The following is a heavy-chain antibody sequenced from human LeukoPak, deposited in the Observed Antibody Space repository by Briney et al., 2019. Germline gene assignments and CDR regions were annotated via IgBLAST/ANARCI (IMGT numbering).Heavy chain of an antibody. CDR2: ISWDGGST. CDR3: ARFGSSGWSLDY. Sequence: GGSLRLSCAASGFTFDDYTMHWVRQAPGKGLEWVSLISWDGGSTYYADSVKGRFTISRDNARDSLYLQMNSLRAEDTAVYYCARFGSSGWSLDYWGQGTLVTVSS. J-gene: IGHJ4*02. V-gene: IGHV3-43*01. CDR1: GFTFDDYT. D-gene: IGHD6-19*01.